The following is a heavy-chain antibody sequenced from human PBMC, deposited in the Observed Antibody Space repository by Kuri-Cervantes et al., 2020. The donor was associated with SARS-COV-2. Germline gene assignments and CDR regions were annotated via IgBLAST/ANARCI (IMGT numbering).Heavy chain of an antibody. CDR3: AREVEGSDAFDI. V-gene: IGHV4-59*01. CDR1: GGSISSYY. CDR2: IYYSGST. Sequence: ESLKFSCTISGGSISSYYWSWIRQPPGKGLEWIGYIYYSGSTNYNPTLQSRVTISVDTSKNQFSLKLSSVTAADTAVYYCAREVEGSDAFDIWGQGTMVTVSS. J-gene: IGHJ3*02.